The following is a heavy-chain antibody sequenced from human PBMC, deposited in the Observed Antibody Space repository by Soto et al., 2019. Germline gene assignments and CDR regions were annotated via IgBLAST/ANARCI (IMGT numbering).Heavy chain of an antibody. V-gene: IGHV3-48*02. D-gene: IGHD6-19*01. J-gene: IGHJ4*02. CDR2: ISSSSSTI. CDR3: ARDGIAVAGTGDY. Sequence: EVQLVESGGGLVQPGGSLRLSCAASGFTFSSYSMNWVRQAPGKGLEWVSYISSSSSTIYYADSVKGRFTISRDNAKNSLYLQMNSVRDEDTAVYYCARDGIAVAGTGDYWGQGTLVTVSS. CDR1: GFTFSSYS.